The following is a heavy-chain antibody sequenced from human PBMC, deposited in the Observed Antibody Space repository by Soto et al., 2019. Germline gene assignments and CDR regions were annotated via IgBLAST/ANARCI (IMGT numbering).Heavy chain of an antibody. CDR2: IYYSEST. CDR3: PRTPRGWTRP. D-gene: IGHD3-10*01. J-gene: IGHJ5*02. V-gene: IGHV4-30-4*01. Sequence: SETLSLTCTVSGGSISSGGYYWSWIRQPPRKALEWLGYIYYSESTYYTQSLKSRPTISVDTSKNQFSLKLNSVTAADTVVYYCPRTPRGWTRPSGRGTRGTLSS. CDR1: GGSISSGGYY.